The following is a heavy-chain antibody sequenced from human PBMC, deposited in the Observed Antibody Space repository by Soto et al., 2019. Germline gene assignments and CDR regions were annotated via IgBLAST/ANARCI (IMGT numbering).Heavy chain of an antibody. Sequence: VASVKVSCKASGYTFTSYAMHWVRQAPGQRLEWMGWINAGNGNTKYSQKFQGRVTITRDTSASTAYMELSSLRSEDTAVYYCARAPVLRYFDWWNLDYWGQGTLVTVSS. V-gene: IGHV1-3*01. CDR3: ARAPVLRYFDWWNLDY. J-gene: IGHJ4*02. CDR2: INAGNGNT. D-gene: IGHD3-9*01. CDR1: GYTFTSYA.